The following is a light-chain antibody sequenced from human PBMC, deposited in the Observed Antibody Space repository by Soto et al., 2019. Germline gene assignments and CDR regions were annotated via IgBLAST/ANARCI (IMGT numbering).Light chain of an antibody. CDR1: SSKIGNNY. J-gene: IGLJ1*01. V-gene: IGLV1-51*02. Sequence: QSVLTQSPSVSAAPGQKVTISCSGSSSKIGNNYVSWYRQLPGTAPKLLIYENNKRPSEIPDRFSGSKSGTSATLGITGLQTGDEADYYCGTWDSSLSAYVFATGTKVTVL. CDR2: ENN. CDR3: GTWDSSLSAYV.